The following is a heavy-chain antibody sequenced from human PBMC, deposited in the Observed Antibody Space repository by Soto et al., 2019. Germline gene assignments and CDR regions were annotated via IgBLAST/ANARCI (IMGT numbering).Heavy chain of an antibody. CDR3: PKEQTHSEADTSSIFAF. J-gene: IGHJ4*02. CDR1: GFTFSTYL. CDR2: ISATGRST. Sequence: EVQLLESGGGFVEPGWSLRLSCAASGFTFSTYLMTWVRQAPGKGLEWVSSISATGRSTYYADSVKGRFTISRDNRKNTMSLEMNSLRDEDTAIYYCPKEQTHSEADTSSIFAFWGQATLLTVS. D-gene: IGHD2-2*01. V-gene: IGHV3-23*01.